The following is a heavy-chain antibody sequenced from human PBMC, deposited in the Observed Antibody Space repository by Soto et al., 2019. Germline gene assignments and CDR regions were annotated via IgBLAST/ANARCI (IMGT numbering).Heavy chain of an antibody. CDR1: GYTFTSNG. Sequence: ASVKVSCKASGYTFTSNGISWVRQAPGQGLEWMGWISAYNGNTNYAQKLQGRVTMTTDTSTSTAYMELRSLRSDDAAVYYCARDSLHYDILTGPAPWGQGTLVTVSS. D-gene: IGHD3-9*01. CDR3: ARDSLHYDILTGPAP. CDR2: ISAYNGNT. J-gene: IGHJ5*02. V-gene: IGHV1-18*01.